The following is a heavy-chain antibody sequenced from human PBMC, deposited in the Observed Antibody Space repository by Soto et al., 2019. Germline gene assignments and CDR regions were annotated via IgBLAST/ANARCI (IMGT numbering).Heavy chain of an antibody. J-gene: IGHJ4*02. CDR1: GGSVSGYY. Sequence: SETLSLTCAVYGGSVSGYYWSWIRQPPGKGLEWIGEINHSGSTNYNPSLKSRVTISVDTSKNQFSLNLNSVTASDTAVYFCVSHRTTVITQAYFDYWGPGALVTVSS. V-gene: IGHV4-34*01. D-gene: IGHD4-4*01. CDR2: INHSGST. CDR3: VSHRTTVITQAYFDY.